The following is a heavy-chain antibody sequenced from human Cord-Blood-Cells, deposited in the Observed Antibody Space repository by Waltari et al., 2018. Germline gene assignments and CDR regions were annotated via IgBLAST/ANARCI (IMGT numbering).Heavy chain of an antibody. V-gene: IGHV2-5*02. CDR1: GFSLSTSGVG. J-gene: IGHJ4*02. CDR3: AHNDWWDPYKGENYFDY. Sequence: QITLMESGPTLVKPTQTLTLTCSFSGFSLSTSGVGVGWLRQPPGKALEWLALIYWDDDKHYSPSLKSRLTITKDTSKNQVVLTMTNMDPVDTATYYCAHNDWWDPYKGENYFDYWGQGTLVTVSS. CDR2: IYWDDDK. D-gene: IGHD3-16*01.